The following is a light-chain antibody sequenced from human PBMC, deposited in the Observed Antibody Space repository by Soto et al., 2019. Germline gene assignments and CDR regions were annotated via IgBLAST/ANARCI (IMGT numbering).Light chain of an antibody. CDR2: GAS. Sequence: EVVLTKSPGTLSLSKGERATLSCRASQSVSSSYLAWYQQTPGQAPRLLIYGASSRATGIPDRFSGSGSGTDFTLTISSLEPEDFAVYYCHQRQYWPPITFGQGTRLEN. CDR3: HQRQYWPPIT. J-gene: IGKJ5*01. CDR1: QSVSSSY. V-gene: IGKV3D-20*02.